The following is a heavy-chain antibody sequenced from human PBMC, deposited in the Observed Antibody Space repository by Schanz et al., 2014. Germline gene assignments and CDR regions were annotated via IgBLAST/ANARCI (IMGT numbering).Heavy chain of an antibody. Sequence: EVQLVESGGGLVRPGDSLRLSCAASGFTFSSYNINWVRQAPGKGLEYISSISPSSSYTYYADSVKGRFTISRDNAKNSLYLQMNSLRAEDAAVYYCARVELSVYYYAMDVWGQGTTVTVSS. J-gene: IGHJ6*02. CDR3: ARVELSVYYYAMDV. CDR1: GFTFSSYN. D-gene: IGHD2-15*01. CDR2: ISPSSSYT. V-gene: IGHV3-21*02.